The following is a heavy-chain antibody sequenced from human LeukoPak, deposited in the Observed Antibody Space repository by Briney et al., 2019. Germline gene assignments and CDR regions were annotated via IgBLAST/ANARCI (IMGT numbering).Heavy chain of an antibody. J-gene: IGHJ5*02. CDR1: GFTFSSYS. Sequence: PGGSLRLSCAASGFTFSSYSMNWVRQAPGKGLEWVSSISSSSSYIYYADSVKGRFTISRDNAKNSLYLQMNSLRAEDTAVYYCARVGVPGYCSSGGCYRWFDPWGQGTLVTVSS. CDR2: ISSSSSYI. CDR3: ARVGVPGYCSSGGCYRWFDP. V-gene: IGHV3-21*01. D-gene: IGHD2-15*01.